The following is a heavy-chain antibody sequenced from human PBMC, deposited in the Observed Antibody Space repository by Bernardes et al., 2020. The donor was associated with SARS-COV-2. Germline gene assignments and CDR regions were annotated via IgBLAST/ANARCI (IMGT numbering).Heavy chain of an antibody. J-gene: IGHJ6*02. CDR3: ARDWDYGESGYYYGVDV. CDR2: ISFDGSNK. D-gene: IGHD4-17*01. CDR1: GFTFNTYA. Sequence: GGSLSLSCAASGFTFNTYAMHWVRQAPGKGLEWVAFISFDGSNKYYADSVKGRFTISRDNSRNTLYLLMNSLRPEDTAVYYCARDWDYGESGYYYGVDVWDQGTTVTVSS. V-gene: IGHV3-30-3*01.